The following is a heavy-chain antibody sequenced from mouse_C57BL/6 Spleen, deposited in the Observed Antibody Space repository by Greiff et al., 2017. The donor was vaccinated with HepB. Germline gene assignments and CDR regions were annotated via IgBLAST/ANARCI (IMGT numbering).Heavy chain of an antibody. Sequence: DVMLVESGEGLVKPGGSLKLSCAASGFTFSSYAMSWVRQTPEKRLEWVAYISSGGDYIYYADTVKGRYTISRDNARNTLYLQMSSLKSEDTAMYYCAREKLSPAGYYGSSLYFDVWGTGTTVTVSS. D-gene: IGHD1-1*01. V-gene: IGHV5-9-1*02. CDR3: AREKLSPAGYYGSSLYFDV. CDR1: GFTFSSYA. J-gene: IGHJ1*03. CDR2: ISSGGDYI.